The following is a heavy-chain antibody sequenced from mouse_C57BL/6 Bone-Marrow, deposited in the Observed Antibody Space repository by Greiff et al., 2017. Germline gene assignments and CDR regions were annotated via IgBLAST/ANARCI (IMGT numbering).Heavy chain of an antibody. D-gene: IGHD1-1*01. J-gene: IGHJ2*01. Sequence: EVKLVESGGDLVKPGGSLKLSCAASGFTFSSYGMSWVRQTPDKRLEWVATISSGGSYTYSPDSVKGRFTISRANAKNTLYLHMSSLKSEDTAMYYCAKRRYYYGYYFDYWGQGTTLTVSS. CDR1: GFTFSSYG. V-gene: IGHV5-6*02. CDR2: ISSGGSYT. CDR3: AKRRYYYGYYFDY.